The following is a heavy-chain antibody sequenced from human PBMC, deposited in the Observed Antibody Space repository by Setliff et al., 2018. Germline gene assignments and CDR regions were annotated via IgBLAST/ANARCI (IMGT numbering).Heavy chain of an antibody. Sequence: GGSLRLSCAASGFTFVNYWMHWVRQAPGKGLEWVSYISSSSSTIYYADSVKGRFTISRDNSKNTLYLQMNSLRAEDTAVYYCCSGSYLFVYWGQGSLVTVSS. CDR1: GFTFVNYW. CDR2: ISSSSSTI. CDR3: CSGSYLFVY. J-gene: IGHJ4*02. V-gene: IGHV3-48*01. D-gene: IGHD1-26*01.